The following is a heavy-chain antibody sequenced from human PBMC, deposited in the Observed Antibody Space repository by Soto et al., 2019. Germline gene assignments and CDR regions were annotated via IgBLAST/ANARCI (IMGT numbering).Heavy chain of an antibody. V-gene: IGHV4-30-4*01. CDR2: IYYSGST. Sequence: QVQLQESGPGLVKPSQTLSLPCTVSGGSISSGDYYWSWIRQPPGKGLEWIGYIYYSGSTFYNPSLKSRVTISVDTSKNQFSLKLRSVTAADTAVYYCARRPRGDYYFDYWGQGTLVSVSS. D-gene: IGHD2-21*02. CDR3: ARRPRGDYYFDY. CDR1: GGSISSGDYY. J-gene: IGHJ4*02.